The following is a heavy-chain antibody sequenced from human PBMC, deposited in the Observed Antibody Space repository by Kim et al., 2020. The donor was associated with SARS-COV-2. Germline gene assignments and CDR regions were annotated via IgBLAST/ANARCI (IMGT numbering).Heavy chain of an antibody. V-gene: IGHV4-59*01. D-gene: IGHD2-15*01. Sequence: STNYNPSLKSRVTISVDTSKNQFSRKLSSVTAADTAVYYCARDGGREVDYWGQGTLVTVSS. CDR2: ST. CDR3: ARDGGREVDY. J-gene: IGHJ4*02.